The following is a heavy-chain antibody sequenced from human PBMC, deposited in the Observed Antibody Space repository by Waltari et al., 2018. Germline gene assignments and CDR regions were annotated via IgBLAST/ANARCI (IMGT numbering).Heavy chain of an antibody. CDR3: ARSGDYAEYFQH. D-gene: IGHD4-17*01. CDR1: SGSVRRYY. CDR2: VHASGTT. J-gene: IGHJ1*01. V-gene: IGHV4-4*07. Sequence: QLQESGPGLVKPSETLSLICTVSSGSVRRYYWNWIRQSAGKGLEWIGHVHASGTTKYNPSLRSRVTVSLDTSKNQFSLKLTSVTAADTAVYYCARSGDYAEYFQHWGLGTLLTVSS.